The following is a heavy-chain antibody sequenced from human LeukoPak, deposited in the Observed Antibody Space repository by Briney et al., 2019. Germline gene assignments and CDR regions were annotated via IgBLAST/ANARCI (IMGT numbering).Heavy chain of an antibody. J-gene: IGHJ4*02. CDR2: INSDGSST. D-gene: IGHD2-15*01. CDR1: GFTFSSYW. V-gene: IGHV3-74*01. CDR3: AREGSLSPYDY. Sequence: QPGGSLRLSCAASGFTFSSYWMRWVRQAPGKGLVWVSRINSDGSSTSYADSVKGRFTISRDNAKNTLYLQMNSLRAEDTAVYYCAREGSLSPYDYWGQGTLVTVSS.